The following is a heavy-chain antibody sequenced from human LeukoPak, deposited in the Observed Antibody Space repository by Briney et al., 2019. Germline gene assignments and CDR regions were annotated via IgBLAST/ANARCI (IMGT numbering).Heavy chain of an antibody. CDR2: ISGSGGTT. D-gene: IGHD3-22*01. Sequence: HPGGSLRLSCAASGLTFSSNAMSRVRQAPGKGLEWVSAISGSGGTTYYADSVKGRFTISRDNSKNTLYLQMNSLRAEDTAVYYCAKDGIVRYYDSSGYSLDAFDIWGQGTMVTVSS. J-gene: IGHJ3*02. CDR3: AKDGIVRYYDSSGYSLDAFDI. CDR1: GLTFSSNA. V-gene: IGHV3-23*01.